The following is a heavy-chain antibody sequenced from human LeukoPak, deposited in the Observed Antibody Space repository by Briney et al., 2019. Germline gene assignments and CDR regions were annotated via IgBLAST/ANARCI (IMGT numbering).Heavy chain of an antibody. J-gene: IGHJ1*01. D-gene: IGHD6-13*01. CDR1: GFTFSNYA. V-gene: IGHV3-23*01. Sequence: GGSLRLSCAASGFTFSNYAMSWVRQAPGKGLEWVSTISGSGGNTLYADSVKGRFTFSRDNSKSTLYLQMNSLRAEDTAVYYCARDWPTIAAAGTIPEYFQHWGQGTLVTVSS. CDR3: ARDWPTIAAAGTIPEYFQH. CDR2: ISGSGGNT.